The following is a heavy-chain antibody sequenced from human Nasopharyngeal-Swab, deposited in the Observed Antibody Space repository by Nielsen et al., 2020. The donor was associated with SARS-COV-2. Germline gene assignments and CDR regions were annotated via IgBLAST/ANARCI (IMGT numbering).Heavy chain of an antibody. V-gene: IGHV1-69*04. CDR3: AREGRPQDRFDY. D-gene: IGHD2-15*01. CDR2: IIPIFGIA. J-gene: IGHJ4*02. Sequence: SVKVSCKASGGTFSSYAISWVRQAPGQGLEWMGRIIPIFGIANYAQKLQGSVTITADKSTSTAYMELSSLRSEDTAVYYCAREGRPQDRFDYWGQGTLVTVSS. CDR1: GGTFSSYA.